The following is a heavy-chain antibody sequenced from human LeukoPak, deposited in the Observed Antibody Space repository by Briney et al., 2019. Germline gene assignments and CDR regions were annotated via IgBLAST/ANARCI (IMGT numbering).Heavy chain of an antibody. D-gene: IGHD1-14*01. CDR2: IYVGDYDT. V-gene: IGHV5-51*01. CDR3: ARAHTGTLDPYYFDY. Sequence: PGESLKISCKGSGYSFTDYWIGWVRQMPGKGLEWMRIIYVGDYDTRYSPSFEGQVSISADNSISTAYLQWSSLKASDTATYYCARAHTGTLDPYYFDYWGQGTLLTVSS. CDR1: GYSFTDYW. J-gene: IGHJ4*02.